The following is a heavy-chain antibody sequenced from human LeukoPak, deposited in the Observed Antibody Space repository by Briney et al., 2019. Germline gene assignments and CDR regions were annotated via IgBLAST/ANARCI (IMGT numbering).Heavy chain of an antibody. CDR1: GFTFSSYW. Sequence: GGSLRLSWAASGFTFSSYWTDWVRQAPGKGRGSDSRIASDGSSTTYADSVRGRFSISRDNAKNTLYLQMNSLRVEDTAVYYCARDRLYYYDSSGYPNWFDPWGQGTLVTVSS. J-gene: IGHJ5*02. V-gene: IGHV3-74*01. CDR2: IASDGSST. D-gene: IGHD3-22*01. CDR3: ARDRLYYYDSSGYPNWFDP.